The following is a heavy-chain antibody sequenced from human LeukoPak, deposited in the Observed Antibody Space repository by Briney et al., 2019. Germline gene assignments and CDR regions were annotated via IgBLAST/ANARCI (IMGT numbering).Heavy chain of an antibody. D-gene: IGHD5-24*01. V-gene: IGHV3-48*04. CDR1: GFTFSSYA. CDR2: ISSNSRGI. CDR3: ARDYLAQLGRNAFDI. J-gene: IGHJ3*02. Sequence: QSGGSLRLSCAASGFTFSSYALNWVRQAPGKGLEWVSYISSNSRGIYYADSEKGRFTISRDNAKNSLYLQMNSLRAEDTAVYYCARDYLAQLGRNAFDIWGQGTMVTVSS.